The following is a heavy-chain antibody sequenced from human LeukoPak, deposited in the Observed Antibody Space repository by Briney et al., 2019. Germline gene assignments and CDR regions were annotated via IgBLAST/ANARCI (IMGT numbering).Heavy chain of an antibody. CDR1: GFTFSSYW. D-gene: IGHD2-2*01. Sequence: PGGSLRLSCAASGFTFSSYWMSWVRQAPGKGLEWVANIKQDGREKYYVDSVKGRFTISRDNAKNSLYLQMNSLRAEDTAVYYCARGFGGFVVVPAVYYYYMDVWGKGTTVTVSS. CDR2: IKQDGREK. J-gene: IGHJ6*03. CDR3: ARGFGGFVVVPAVYYYYMDV. V-gene: IGHV3-7*01.